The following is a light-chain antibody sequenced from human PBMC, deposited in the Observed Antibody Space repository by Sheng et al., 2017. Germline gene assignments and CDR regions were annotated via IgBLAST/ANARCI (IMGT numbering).Light chain of an antibody. CDR2: KAS. Sequence: IQLTQSPSTLSASVGDRVTITCRASQRINNWLAWYQQKPGKAPKLLIYKASSLESRVPSRFSGSGSGTEFTLTISSLQPDDVATYYCQQYDTDPWTFGQGTKVEIK. J-gene: IGKJ1*01. CDR3: QQYDTDPWT. V-gene: IGKV1-5*03. CDR1: QRINNW.